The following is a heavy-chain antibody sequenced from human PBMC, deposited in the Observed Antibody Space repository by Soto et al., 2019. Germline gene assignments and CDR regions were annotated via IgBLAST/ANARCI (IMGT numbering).Heavy chain of an antibody. CDR1: DYSFSTYS. Sequence: QVQLVQSGVEVKRPGASVRVSCKASDYSFSTYSLSWVRQAPGQGLEWMGRINPYNGNTNSAQKFHGRVTMTTDTSSSTAYMAMRSLTSDATAIYYCARDVLSSSPYFDYWGQGTLVTVSS. CDR3: ARDVLSSSPYFDY. CDR2: INPYNGNT. D-gene: IGHD3-10*02. J-gene: IGHJ4*02. V-gene: IGHV1-18*01.